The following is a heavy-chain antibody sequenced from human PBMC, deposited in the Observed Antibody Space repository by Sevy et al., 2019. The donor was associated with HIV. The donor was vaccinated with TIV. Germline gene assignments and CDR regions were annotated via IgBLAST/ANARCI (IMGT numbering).Heavy chain of an antibody. CDR2: VYYTGET. V-gene: IGHV4-59*01. J-gene: IGHJ6*03. Sequence: SETLSLTCNVSGVSITRSYWNWIRQTPGNGLEWIAFVYYTGETNYNPSLKSRVTVSLDTSKSQFSLKLSSVTAADTAVYYCARGGAGRQFDYYYYMDVSGKGTSVTVSS. CDR1: GVSITRSY. CDR3: ARGGAGRQFDYYYYMDV. D-gene: IGHD6-6*01.